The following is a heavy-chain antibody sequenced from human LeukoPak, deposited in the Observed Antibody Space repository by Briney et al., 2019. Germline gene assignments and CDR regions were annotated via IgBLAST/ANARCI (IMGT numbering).Heavy chain of an antibody. Sequence: SQTLSLTCTVASGSISSGGYYWSWIRQHPGKGLEWIGDVYYSGTTSYNPSLKSRVSISIDTSKNQFSLKVNSVTAADTAVYYCARGYSSTRMVFRYWGQGTLVTVSP. V-gene: IGHV4-31*03. CDR2: VYYSGTT. D-gene: IGHD2-8*01. J-gene: IGHJ4*02. CDR1: SGSISSGGYY. CDR3: ARGYSSTRMVFRY.